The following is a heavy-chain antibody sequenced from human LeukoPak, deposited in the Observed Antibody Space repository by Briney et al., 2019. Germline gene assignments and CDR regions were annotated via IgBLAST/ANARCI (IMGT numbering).Heavy chain of an antibody. CDR3: ARGGSWSGYYTFLWEYYYGMDV. CDR1: GYSFTSYW. D-gene: IGHD3-3*01. V-gene: IGHV5-51*01. CDR2: IYPGDSDT. J-gene: IGHJ6*02. Sequence: GESLQISCKGSGYSFTSYWIGWVRQMPGKGLEWMGIIYPGDSDTRYSPSFQGQVTISADKSISTAYLQWSSLKASDTAMYYCARGGSWSGYYTFLWEYYYGMDVWGQGTPVTVSS.